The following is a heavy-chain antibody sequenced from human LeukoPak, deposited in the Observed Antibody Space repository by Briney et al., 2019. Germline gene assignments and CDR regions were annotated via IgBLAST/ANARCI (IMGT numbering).Heavy chain of an antibody. J-gene: IGHJ5*02. D-gene: IGHD1-1*01. CDR1: GGTFSSYA. Sequence: ASVKVSCKASGGTFSSYAISWVRQAPGQGLEWMGGIIPIFGTANYAQKFQGRVTITADKSTSTAYMELSSLRSEDTAVYYCARDQLSRGVWFDPWGQGTLVTVSS. CDR2: IIPIFGTA. CDR3: ARDQLSRGVWFDP. V-gene: IGHV1-69*06.